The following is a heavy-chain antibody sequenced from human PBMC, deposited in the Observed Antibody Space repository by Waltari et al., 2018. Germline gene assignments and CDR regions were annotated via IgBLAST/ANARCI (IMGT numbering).Heavy chain of an antibody. Sequence: QGQLVQSGAEVKKPGASVQVSCTASGYTFTRSDNNWGRQATGQGLEWMGWMNPNSGNSGYAQKFQGRVTMTRNTSISTAYMELSSLRSEDTAVYYCAIPRDPDAFDIWGQGTMVTVSS. J-gene: IGHJ3*02. V-gene: IGHV1-8*01. CDR3: AIPRDPDAFDI. CDR1: GYTFTRSD. CDR2: MNPNSGNS.